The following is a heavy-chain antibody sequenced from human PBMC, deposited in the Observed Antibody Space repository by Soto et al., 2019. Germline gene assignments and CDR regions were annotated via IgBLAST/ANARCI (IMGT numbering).Heavy chain of an antibody. CDR3: ARGSTDSYTGSRIFDF. J-gene: IGHJ4*02. V-gene: IGHV3-23*01. D-gene: IGHD3-10*01. CDR1: GITFGSRG. CDR2: ITDTGGDT. Sequence: GGSLRLSXVDSGITFGSRGLSWVRQAPGEGLEWVSTITDTGGDTKYADSVRGRFTMSRDNSKKTLYLQMNSLRVEDSALYYCARGSTDSYTGSRIFDFWGLGTLVTVSS.